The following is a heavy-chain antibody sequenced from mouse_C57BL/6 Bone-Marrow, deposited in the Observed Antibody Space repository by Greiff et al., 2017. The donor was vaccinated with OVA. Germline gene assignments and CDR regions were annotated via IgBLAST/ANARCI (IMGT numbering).Heavy chain of an antibody. J-gene: IGHJ2*01. D-gene: IGHD1-1*01. V-gene: IGHV5-4*03. CDR2: ISDGGSYT. CDR3: ARALTTGGGDY. CDR1: GFTFSSYA. Sequence: EVMLVESGGGLVKPGGSLKLSCAASGFTFSSYAMSWVRQTPEKRLEWVATISDGGSYTYYPDNVKGRFTISRDNAKNNLYLHMSHLKSEDTAMYYCARALTTGGGDYWGQGTTLTVSS.